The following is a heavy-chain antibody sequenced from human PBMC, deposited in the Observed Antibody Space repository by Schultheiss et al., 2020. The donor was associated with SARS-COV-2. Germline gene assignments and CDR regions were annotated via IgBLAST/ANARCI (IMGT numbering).Heavy chain of an antibody. Sequence: ASVKVSCKASGYTFTSYGISWVRQAPGQGLEWMGWISAYNGNTNYAQKLQGRVTMTTDTSTSTAYMELRSLRSDDTAVYYCEEGRLEYSSSRRGMDVWGQGTTVTVSS. CDR3: EEGRLEYSSSRRGMDV. J-gene: IGHJ6*02. V-gene: IGHV1-18*01. CDR2: ISAYNGNT. D-gene: IGHD6-6*01. CDR1: GYTFTSYG.